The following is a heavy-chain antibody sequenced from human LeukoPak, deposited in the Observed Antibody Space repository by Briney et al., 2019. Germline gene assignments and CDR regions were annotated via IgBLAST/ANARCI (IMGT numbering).Heavy chain of an antibody. V-gene: IGHV3-21*01. J-gene: IGHJ4*02. D-gene: IGHD3-10*01. Sequence: PGGSLRLSCAASGFTFSSYSMNWVRQAPGKGLEWVSSISSSSSYIYYADSVKGRFTISRDNAKNSLYLQMNRLRAEYTAVYYCARERAVRGVFDYWGQGTLVTVSS. CDR3: ARERAVRGVFDY. CDR1: GFTFSSYS. CDR2: ISSSSSYI.